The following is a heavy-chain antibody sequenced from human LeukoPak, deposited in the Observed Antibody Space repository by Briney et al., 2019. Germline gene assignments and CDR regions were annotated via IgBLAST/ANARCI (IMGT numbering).Heavy chain of an antibody. D-gene: IGHD6-19*01. Sequence: TLSLTCTVSGGSISSSSYYWSWIRQPAGKGLEWIGRIYTSGSTNYNPSLKSRVTMSVDTSKNQFSLKLSSVTAADTAVYYWARAFHRSGWFDYWGQGTLVTVSS. CDR3: ARAFHRSGWFDY. CDR1: GGSISSSSYY. J-gene: IGHJ4*02. CDR2: IYTSGST. V-gene: IGHV4-61*02.